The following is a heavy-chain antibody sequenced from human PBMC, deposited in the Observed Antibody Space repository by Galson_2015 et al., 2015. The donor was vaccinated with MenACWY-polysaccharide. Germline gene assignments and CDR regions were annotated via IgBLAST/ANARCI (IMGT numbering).Heavy chain of an antibody. V-gene: IGHV1-8*01. CDR3: ARDSSGGGWYSY. CDR1: GYKFSSYD. D-gene: IGHD6-19*01. CDR2: MNPNSGNT. J-gene: IGHJ4*02. Sequence: SVKVSCKASGYKFSSYDINWVRQASGQGLEWMGWMNPNSGNTGYAQRFQGRVAMTRDTSTTTAYMELRSLRSDDTGVYYCARDSSGGGWYSYWGQGALVTVSS.